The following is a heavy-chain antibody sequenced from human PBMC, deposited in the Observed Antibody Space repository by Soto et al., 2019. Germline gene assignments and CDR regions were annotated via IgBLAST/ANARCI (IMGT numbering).Heavy chain of an antibody. CDR3: ARGLETGRLPRV. J-gene: IGHJ3*01. CDR2: MNPNSGNT. V-gene: IGHV1-8*02. Sequence: GASVKVSCKASGYNFTSSGISWVRQAPGQGLEWMGWMNPNSGNTGYAQKFQGRVTMTRNTSISTAYMELSSLRSEDTAVYYCARGLETGRLPRVWGQGTMVTVSS. D-gene: IGHD1-1*01. CDR1: GYNFTSSG.